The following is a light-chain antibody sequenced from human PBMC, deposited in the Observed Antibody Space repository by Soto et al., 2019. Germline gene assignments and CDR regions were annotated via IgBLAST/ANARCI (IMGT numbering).Light chain of an antibody. Sequence: LTQPPGTLSLSPGETATLYCRASQTITTSLAWYQQKPGQAPRLLIYAASSRATGIPDRFSGSGSGTDFTLTISGLEPEDFAVYYCQQYGSTFTFGPGTKVDIK. CDR1: QTITTS. CDR2: AAS. V-gene: IGKV3-20*01. J-gene: IGKJ3*01. CDR3: QQYGSTFT.